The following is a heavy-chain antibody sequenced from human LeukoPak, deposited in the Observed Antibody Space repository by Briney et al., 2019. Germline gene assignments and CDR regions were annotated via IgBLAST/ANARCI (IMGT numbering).Heavy chain of an antibody. CDR1: GFTFNTYW. CDR2: IKEDGSDK. V-gene: IGHV3-7*01. J-gene: IGHJ2*01. CDR3: ARDTYRFFDL. Sequence: GGSLRLSCTASGFTFNTYWMGWVRQAPGKGLEWVADIKEDGSDKYSVDSVKGRFTISRDNTKNSLYLHVDSLRAEDTAVYYCARDTYRFFDLWGRGTLVTVSS.